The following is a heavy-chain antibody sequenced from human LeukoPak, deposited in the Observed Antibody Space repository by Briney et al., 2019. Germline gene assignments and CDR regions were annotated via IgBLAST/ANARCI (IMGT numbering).Heavy chain of an antibody. Sequence: GGSLRLSCAGSGFIFSNAWMNWVRQAPGKGLEWAGRIKSKANGGTIDYAASVKGRFTISRDDSKDTVYLQMNSLKTEDTAVYYCATGITLDFWGQGTLVTVSS. D-gene: IGHD1-14*01. J-gene: IGHJ4*02. CDR1: GFIFSNAW. CDR2: IKSKANGGTI. CDR3: ATGITLDF. V-gene: IGHV3-15*01.